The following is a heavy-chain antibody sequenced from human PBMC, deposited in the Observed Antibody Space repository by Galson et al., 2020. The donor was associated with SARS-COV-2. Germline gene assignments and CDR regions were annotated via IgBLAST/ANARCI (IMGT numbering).Heavy chain of an antibody. V-gene: IGHV4-38-2*01. CDR2: IYHSGST. CDR1: GYSISSGYY. D-gene: IGHD5-12*01. Sequence: SETLSLTCAVSGYSISSGYYWGCIRQPPGKGLEWIGSIYHSGSTYYDPSLKSRVTISVDTSKNQFSLKLSSVTAADTAVYYCARFQPIGATTYFDYWGQGTLVTVSS. J-gene: IGHJ4*02. CDR3: ARFQPIGATTYFDY.